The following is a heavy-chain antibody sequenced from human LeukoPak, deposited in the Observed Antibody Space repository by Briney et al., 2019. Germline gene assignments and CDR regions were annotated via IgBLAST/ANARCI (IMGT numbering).Heavy chain of an antibody. V-gene: IGHV4-59*01. CDR3: ARVGRPYQLLESYYYYYMDV. CDR2: IYYSGST. CDR1: GGSISSYY. D-gene: IGHD2-2*01. J-gene: IGHJ6*03. Sequence: SETLSLTCTVSGGSISSYYWSWIRQPPGKGLEWIGYIYYSGSTNYNPSLKSRVTISVDTSKNHFSLKLSSVTAADTAMYYCARVGRPYQLLESYYYYYMDVWGKGTTVTVSS.